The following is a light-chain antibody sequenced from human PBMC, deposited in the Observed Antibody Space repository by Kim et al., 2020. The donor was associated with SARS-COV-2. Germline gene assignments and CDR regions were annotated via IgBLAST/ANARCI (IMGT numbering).Light chain of an antibody. V-gene: IGLV2-11*01. CDR2: DVS. Sequence: VSCGGTTSDVTCDNYVRRYRHHPAKAPKLMICDVSKRPSGVPGRFSGSKSGNTASLTIAGRQAEDEADYYCCSYAGSMVFGGGTKLTVL. CDR1: TSDVTCDNY. CDR3: CSYAGSMV. J-gene: IGLJ2*01.